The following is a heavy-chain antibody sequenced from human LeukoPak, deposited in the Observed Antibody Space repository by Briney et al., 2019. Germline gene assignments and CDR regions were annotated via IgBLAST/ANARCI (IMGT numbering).Heavy chain of an antibody. D-gene: IGHD5-18*01. CDR3: AISQLLWLLGNFDY. V-gene: IGHV1-69*06. J-gene: IGHJ4*02. CDR1: GGTFSSYA. Sequence: ASVKVSCKASGGTFSSYAISWVRQAPGQGLEWMGGIIPIFGTANYAQKFQGRVTITADKSTSTAYMELSSLRSEDTAVYYCAISQLLWLLGNFDYWGQGTLVTVSS. CDR2: IIPIFGTA.